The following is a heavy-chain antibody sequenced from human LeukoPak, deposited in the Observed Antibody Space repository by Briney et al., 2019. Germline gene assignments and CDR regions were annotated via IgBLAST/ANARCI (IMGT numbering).Heavy chain of an antibody. CDR1: GFTFSDHY. J-gene: IGHJ4*02. D-gene: IGHD6-13*01. CDR2: ISSSGSTI. Sequence: PGGSLRLSCAASGFTFSDHYMSWIRQAPGKGLEWVSYISSSGSTIYYADSVKGRFTISRDNAKNSLYLQMNSLRAEDTAVYYCARYSSSWSHLDYWGQGTLVTVSS. CDR3: ARYSSSWSHLDY. V-gene: IGHV3-11*01.